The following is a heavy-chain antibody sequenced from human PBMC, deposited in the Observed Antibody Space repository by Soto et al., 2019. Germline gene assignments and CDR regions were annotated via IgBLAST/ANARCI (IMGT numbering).Heavy chain of an antibody. CDR2: ISWNSGSI. Sequence: GGSLRLSCSSSGFTFDDYAMHWVRQAPGKGLEWVSGISWNSGSIGYADSVKGRFTISRDNAKNSLYLQMNSLRAEDTALYYCAKDVYDSSDYYLFDYWGQGTLVTVSS. J-gene: IGHJ4*02. V-gene: IGHV3-9*01. CDR3: AKDVYDSSDYYLFDY. CDR1: GFTFDDYA. D-gene: IGHD3-22*01.